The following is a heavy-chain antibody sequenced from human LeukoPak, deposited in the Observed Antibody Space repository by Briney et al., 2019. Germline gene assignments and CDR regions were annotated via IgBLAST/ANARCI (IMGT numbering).Heavy chain of an antibody. D-gene: IGHD6-19*01. J-gene: IGHJ4*02. Sequence: PGGSRRLSCAASGFTFSSYSMNWVRQAPGKGLEWVSSIRSSSSYIYYADSVKGRFTISRDNAKNSLYLQMNSLRAEDTAVYYCARSEAVALDYRGQGTLVTVSS. CDR1: GFTFSSYS. V-gene: IGHV3-21*01. CDR2: IRSSSSYI. CDR3: ARSEAVALDY.